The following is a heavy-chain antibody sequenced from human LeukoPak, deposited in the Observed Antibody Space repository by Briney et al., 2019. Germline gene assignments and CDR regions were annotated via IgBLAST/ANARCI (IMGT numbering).Heavy chain of an antibody. Sequence: GGSLRLSCAASGFTFSNYGMSWVRQAQGKGLEWVSAITDSGNTFYADSVKGRFTISRDNSKNTLYLQMNSLRAEDTAVYYCAKGVVVAPDVTPFDYWGQGTLVTVSS. CDR3: AKGVVVAPDVTPFDY. CDR1: GFTFSNYG. V-gene: IGHV3-23*01. CDR2: ITDSGNT. D-gene: IGHD2-2*01. J-gene: IGHJ4*02.